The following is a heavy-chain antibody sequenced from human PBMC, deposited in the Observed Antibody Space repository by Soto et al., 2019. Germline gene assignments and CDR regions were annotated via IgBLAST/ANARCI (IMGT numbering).Heavy chain of an antibody. J-gene: IGHJ4*02. CDR2: ISGYNGNT. V-gene: IGHV1-18*04. CDR3: AREDANDPYFDY. Sequence: QVQLVQSGTEVKKPGASVKVSCKASGYTFTNYGISWVRQAPGQGLEWMGWISGYNGNTNYAQRLQGRVTMTTDAATRRAYMDLRSIRSDETAVYYCAREDANDPYFDYWGQGTLVTVSS. CDR1: GYTFTNYG.